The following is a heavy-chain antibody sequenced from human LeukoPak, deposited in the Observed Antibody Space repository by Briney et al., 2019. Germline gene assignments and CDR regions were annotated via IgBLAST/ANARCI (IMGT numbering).Heavy chain of an antibody. CDR2: IYYSGST. CDR3: ASVFGVVIYHYYYMDV. D-gene: IGHD3-3*01. J-gene: IGHJ6*03. Sequence: PSETLSRTCTVSGGSISSSSYYWGWIRQPPGKGLEWIGSIYYSGSTYYNPSLKSRVTISVDTSKNQFSLKLSSVTAADTAVYYCASVFGVVIYHYYYMDVWGKGTTVTVSS. CDR1: GGSISSSSYY. V-gene: IGHV4-39*01.